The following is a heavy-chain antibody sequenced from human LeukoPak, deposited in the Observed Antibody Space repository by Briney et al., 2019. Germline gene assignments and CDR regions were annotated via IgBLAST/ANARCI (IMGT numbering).Heavy chain of an antibody. J-gene: IGHJ6*02. D-gene: IGHD6-6*01. V-gene: IGHV3-74*01. CDR3: ARVDSSSVRYYYYGMDV. CDR1: GFTFSSYW. CDR2: INSDGSST. Sequence: GGSLRLSCAASGFTFSSYWMHWVRQAPGKGLVWVSRINSDGSSTNYADSVKGRFTISRDNAKNTLYLQMNSLRAEDTAVYYCARVDSSSVRYYYYGMDVWGQGTTVTVSS.